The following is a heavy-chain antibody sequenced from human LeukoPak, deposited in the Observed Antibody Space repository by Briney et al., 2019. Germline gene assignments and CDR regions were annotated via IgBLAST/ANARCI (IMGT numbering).Heavy chain of an antibody. CDR3: ARLTMVRGDPNWFDP. D-gene: IGHD3-10*01. Sequence: SGTLSLTCAVSGGSISSSNWWSWVRQPPGKGLEWIGEIYHSGSTNYNPSLKSRVTISVDKSKNQFSLKLSSVTAADTAAYYCARLTMVRGDPNWFDPWGQGTLVTVSS. CDR1: GGSISSSNW. V-gene: IGHV4-4*02. J-gene: IGHJ5*02. CDR2: IYHSGST.